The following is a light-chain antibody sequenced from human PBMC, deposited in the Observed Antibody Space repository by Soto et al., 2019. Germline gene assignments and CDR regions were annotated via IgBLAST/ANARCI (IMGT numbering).Light chain of an antibody. V-gene: IGKV3-15*01. CDR2: GAS. CDR3: QEYNNWHPIT. CDR1: QSVSSN. J-gene: IGKJ4*01. Sequence: EIGMTQSAATLSGSPGERATLSWRASQSVSSNLAWYQQKPGQAPRLRIYGASTRATDMPGTFSGRGSGTEFTLTITSLRPEDFAVYYCQEYNNWHPITFGGGTKVDIK.